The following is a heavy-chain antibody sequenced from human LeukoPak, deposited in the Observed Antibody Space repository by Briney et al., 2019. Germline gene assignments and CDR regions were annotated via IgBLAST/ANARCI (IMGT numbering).Heavy chain of an antibody. J-gene: IGHJ4*02. CDR2: IIPIFGIA. CDR3: ARDLKTIFGVVIPYFDY. Sequence: SVKVSCKASGGTFSSYAISWVRQAPGQGLEWMGRIIPIFGIANYAQTFQGRVTITADKSTSTAYMELSSLRSEDTAVYYCARDLKTIFGVVIPYFDYWGQGTLVTVSS. CDR1: GGTFSSYA. V-gene: IGHV1-69*04. D-gene: IGHD3-3*01.